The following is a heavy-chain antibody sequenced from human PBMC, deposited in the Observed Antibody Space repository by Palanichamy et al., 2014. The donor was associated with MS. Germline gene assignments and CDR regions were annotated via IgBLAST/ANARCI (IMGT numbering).Heavy chain of an antibody. J-gene: IGHJ6*02. D-gene: IGHD1-26*01. CDR2: INPNSGGT. CDR3: ARVGGSGSYSDYYGMDV. Sequence: QVQLVQSGAEVKKPGASVKVSCKASGYTFTGYYMHWVRQAPGQGLEWMGWINPNSGGTNYAQKFQGWVTMTRDTSISTAYMELSRLRSDDTAVYYCARVGGSGSYSDYYGMDVWGQGTTVTVSS. CDR1: GYTFTGYY. V-gene: IGHV1-2*04.